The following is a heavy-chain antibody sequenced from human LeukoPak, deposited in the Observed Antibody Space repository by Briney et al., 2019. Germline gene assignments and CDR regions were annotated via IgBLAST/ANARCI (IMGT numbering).Heavy chain of an antibody. V-gene: IGHV3-30*18. CDR1: GFTFSNFN. D-gene: IGHD5-18*01. J-gene: IGHJ5*02. CDR2: TSREGTNE. CDR3: AKDLGYSQGHGFGH. Sequence: GGSLRLSCAASGFTFSNFNMHWVRQAPGEGLEWVALTSREGTNEYYADSVKGRFTISRDNSKNSLYLQMNGLRVEDTAVYYCAKDLGYSQGHGFGHWGQGTPVTVSS.